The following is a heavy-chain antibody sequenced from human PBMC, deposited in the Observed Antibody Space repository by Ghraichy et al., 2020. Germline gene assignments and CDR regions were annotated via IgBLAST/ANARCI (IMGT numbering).Heavy chain of an antibody. J-gene: IGHJ4*02. CDR1: GFTFTDYS. CDR3: AKPDCGSTGCYTIDY. V-gene: IGHV3-30*18. Sequence: GGSLRLSCTASGFTFTDYSMHWVRQGPDKGLEWVALVSVDGSTKYYSDSVKGRFTISRDNSENILYLQMNSLRTEDTAVYYCAKPDCGSTGCYTIDYWGQGTLVTVSS. CDR2: VSVDGSTK. D-gene: IGHD2-2*02.